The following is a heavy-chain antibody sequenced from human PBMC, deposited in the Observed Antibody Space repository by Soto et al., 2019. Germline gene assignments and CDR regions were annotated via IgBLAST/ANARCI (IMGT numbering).Heavy chain of an antibody. CDR3: ARGITIFGVVIGLHY. CDR1: GGSISSVNYY. Sequence: SETLSLTCTVSGGSISSVNYYWSWIRQPPGKGLEYIAYIHYSGSSYYNPSLKSRVSISVDTSQNQFSLRLTSVTAADTAVYYCARGITIFGVVIGLHYWGQGTLVTVSS. J-gene: IGHJ4*02. CDR2: IHYSGSS. D-gene: IGHD3-3*01. V-gene: IGHV4-30-4*01.